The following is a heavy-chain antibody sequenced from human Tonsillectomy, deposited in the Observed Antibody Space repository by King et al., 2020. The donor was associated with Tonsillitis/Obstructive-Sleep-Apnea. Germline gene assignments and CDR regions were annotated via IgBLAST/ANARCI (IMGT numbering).Heavy chain of an antibody. V-gene: IGHV3-53*04. D-gene: IGHD3-10*01. CDR3: ARMGFGEFFYYYSMDV. CDR1: GFTVSTNY. Sequence: VQLVESGGGLVQPGGSLRLSCAASGFTVSTNYVTWVRQAPGKGLEWVSVIYSNGSTYYADSVKGRFTISRHNSKNTLFLQMNSLRAEDTAVYYCARMGFGEFFYYYSMDVWGKGTTVTVSS. J-gene: IGHJ6*03. CDR2: IYSNGST.